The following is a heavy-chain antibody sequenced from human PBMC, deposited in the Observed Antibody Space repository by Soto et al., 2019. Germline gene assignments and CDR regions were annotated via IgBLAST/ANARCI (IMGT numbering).Heavy chain of an antibody. CDR3: ARDLRRTYYDSSGPFDY. J-gene: IGHJ4*02. CDR1: GYTFTSYG. V-gene: IGHV1-18*01. Sequence: ASVKVSCKASGYTFTSYGISWVRQAPGQGLEWMGWISAYNGNTNYTQKLQGRVTMTTDTSTSTAYMELRSLRSDDTAVYYCARDLRRTYYDSSGPFDYWGQGTLVTVSS. CDR2: ISAYNGNT. D-gene: IGHD3-22*01.